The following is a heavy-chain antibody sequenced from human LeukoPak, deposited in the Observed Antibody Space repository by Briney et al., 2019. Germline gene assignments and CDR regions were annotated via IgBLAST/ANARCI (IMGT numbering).Heavy chain of an antibody. CDR1: GGSISSHY. CDR2: IYYSGTT. Sequence: PSETLSLTCTVSGGSISSHYWSWIRQSPGRGLEWIGSIYYSGTTNYNPSLKSRVTISVDTSKNQFSLELSSVTAADTAVYYCARDGTAVVGTARRWFDPWGQGTLVTVSS. CDR3: ARDGTAVVGTARRWFDP. V-gene: IGHV4-59*11. D-gene: IGHD6-13*01. J-gene: IGHJ5*02.